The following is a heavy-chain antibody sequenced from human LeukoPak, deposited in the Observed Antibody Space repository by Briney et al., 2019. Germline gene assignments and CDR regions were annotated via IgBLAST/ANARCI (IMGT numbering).Heavy chain of an antibody. V-gene: IGHV3-48*03. CDR2: ISSSGSTI. Sequence: PGGSLRLSCAASGFTFSSYEMNWVRQAPGKGLEWVSYISSSGSTIYYADSVKGRFTISRDNAKNSLYLQMSSLRAEDTAVYYCAREASGWAQFDYWGQGTLVTVSS. J-gene: IGHJ4*02. CDR3: AREASGWAQFDY. D-gene: IGHD6-19*01. CDR1: GFTFSSYE.